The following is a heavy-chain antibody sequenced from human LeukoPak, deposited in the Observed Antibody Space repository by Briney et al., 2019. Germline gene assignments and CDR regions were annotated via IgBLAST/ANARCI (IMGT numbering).Heavy chain of an antibody. Sequence: GGSLRLSCAASGFTFSSYAMNWVRQAPGKGLEWVSGISWNSGSIGYADSVKGRFTISRDNAKNSLYLQMNSLRAEDTALYYCAKDGDTMVRGVITYFDYWGQGTLVTVSS. V-gene: IGHV3-9*01. D-gene: IGHD3-10*01. CDR3: AKDGDTMVRGVITYFDY. CDR2: ISWNSGSI. J-gene: IGHJ4*02. CDR1: GFTFSSYA.